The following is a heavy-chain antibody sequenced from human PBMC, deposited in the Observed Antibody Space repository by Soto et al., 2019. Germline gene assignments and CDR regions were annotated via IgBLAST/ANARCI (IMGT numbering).Heavy chain of an antibody. D-gene: IGHD6-6*01. CDR3: ARLSLAAPQYIHLSSHYYYGMDV. J-gene: IGHJ6*02. Sequence: SETLPLTCAVCGGSISSSYYWCWIRQTPGKGLEWNGSIYYSGSTYYNPSLKSRVTISVDTSKNQFSLKLSSVTAADTAVYYCARLSLAAPQYIHLSSHYYYGMDVWGQGTTVPVSS. V-gene: IGHV4-39*01. CDR2: IYYSGST. CDR1: GGSISSSYY.